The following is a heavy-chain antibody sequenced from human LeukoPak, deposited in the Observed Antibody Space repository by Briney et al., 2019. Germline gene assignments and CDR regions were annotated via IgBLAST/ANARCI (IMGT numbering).Heavy chain of an antibody. CDR3: AREDSDGYSYGFNWFDP. CDR2: IYYSGST. Sequence: TSETLSLTCTVSGGSISSHYWSWIRQPPGKGLEWIGYIYYSGSTNYNPSLKSRVTISVDTSKNQFSLKLSSVTAADTAVYYCAREDSDGYSYGFNWFDPWGQGTLVTVSS. D-gene: IGHD5-18*01. V-gene: IGHV4-59*11. J-gene: IGHJ5*02. CDR1: GGSISSHY.